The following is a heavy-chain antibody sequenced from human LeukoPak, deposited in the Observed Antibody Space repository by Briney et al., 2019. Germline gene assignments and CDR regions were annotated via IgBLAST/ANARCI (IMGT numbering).Heavy chain of an antibody. CDR2: IYTSGST. J-gene: IGHJ5*02. CDR3: ARESYYGSGSLNWFDP. D-gene: IGHD3-10*01. Sequence: SETLSLTCTVSGGSISSYYWSWIRQPAGKGLEWIGRIYTSGSTNYNPSLKSRVTMSVDTSKNQFSLKLSSVTAADTAVYYSARESYYGSGSLNWFDPWGQGTLVTVSS. CDR1: GGSISSYY. V-gene: IGHV4-4*07.